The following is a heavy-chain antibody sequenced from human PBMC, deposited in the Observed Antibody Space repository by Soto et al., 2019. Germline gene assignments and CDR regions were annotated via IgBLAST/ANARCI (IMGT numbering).Heavy chain of an antibody. D-gene: IGHD3-22*01. CDR2: IYYSGST. Sequence: SETLSLTCTVSGGSISSGDYYWSWIRQPPGKGLEWIGYIYYSGSTYYNPSLKSRVTISVDTSKNQFSLKLSSVTAADTAVYYCARGSYYYDSSGYYHYWDQGTLVTVSS. CDR3: ARGSYYYDSSGYYHY. CDR1: GGSISSGDYY. J-gene: IGHJ4*02. V-gene: IGHV4-30-4*01.